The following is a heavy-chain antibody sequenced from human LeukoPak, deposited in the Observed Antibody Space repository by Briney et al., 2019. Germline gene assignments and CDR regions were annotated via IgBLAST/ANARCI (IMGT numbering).Heavy chain of an antibody. Sequence: SETLSLTCAVYNGSLSGYYWSWIRQFPGKGLEWIGEINPSGSTNYNPSLKSRVTISVDTSKNQFSLKLNSVTAADTAVYYCARWVATIEHAFDIWSQGTVVIVSS. CDR2: INPSGST. J-gene: IGHJ3*02. CDR1: NGSLSGYY. D-gene: IGHD5-12*01. CDR3: ARWVATIEHAFDI. V-gene: IGHV4-34*01.